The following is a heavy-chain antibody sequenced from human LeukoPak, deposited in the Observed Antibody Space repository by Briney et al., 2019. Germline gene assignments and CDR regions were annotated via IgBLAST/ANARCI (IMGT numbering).Heavy chain of an antibody. CDR2: IRNDGNNK. Sequence: GGSLRLSCAASGFTFSSYGMHWVRQAPGKGLEWVAFIRNDGNNKYYAESVKGRFTISRDNPKNTLYLQMNSLRAEDTALYYCAKDWAAAALDYWGQGTLVTVSS. J-gene: IGHJ4*02. CDR3: AKDWAAAALDY. CDR1: GFTFSSYG. V-gene: IGHV3-30*02. D-gene: IGHD6-13*01.